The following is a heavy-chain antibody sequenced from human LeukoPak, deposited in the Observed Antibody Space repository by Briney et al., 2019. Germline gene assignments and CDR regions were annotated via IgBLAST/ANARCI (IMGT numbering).Heavy chain of an antibody. J-gene: IGHJ3*02. V-gene: IGHV4-34*01. CDR2: INHSGST. Sequence: LRPSETLSLTCAVYGGSFSGYYWSWIRQPPGKGLEWIGEINHSGSTNYNPSLKSRVTISVDTSKNQFSLKLSSVTAADTAIYFCARAPGAFDIWGQGTMVTVSS. CDR1: GGSFSGYY. CDR3: ARAPGAFDI.